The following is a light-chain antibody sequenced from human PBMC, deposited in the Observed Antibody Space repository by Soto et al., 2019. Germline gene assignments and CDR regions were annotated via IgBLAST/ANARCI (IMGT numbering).Light chain of an antibody. V-gene: IGLV2-8*01. Sequence: QSALTQPPSASGSPGQSVAISCTGTSSDVGGYNYVSWYQQHPGKVPKLMIYEVNKRPSGVPDRFSGSKSGNTASLTVSGLQAEDEADYYRSSYAGSSNVFGTGTKVTVL. CDR3: SSYAGSSNV. CDR1: SSDVGGYNY. J-gene: IGLJ1*01. CDR2: EVN.